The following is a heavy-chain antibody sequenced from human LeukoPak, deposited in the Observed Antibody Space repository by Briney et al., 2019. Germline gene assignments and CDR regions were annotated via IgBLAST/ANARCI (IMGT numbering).Heavy chain of an antibody. CDR1: GGSISSSSYY. CDR3: ARDGEYYDFWSGYSSYYYYMDV. D-gene: IGHD3-3*01. Sequence: PSETLSLTCTVSGGSISSSSYYWGWIRQPPGKGLEWIGSIYYSGSTYYNPSLKSRVTISVDTSKNQFSLKLSSVTAADTAVYYCARDGEYYDFWSGYSSYYYYMDVWGKGTTVTVSS. V-gene: IGHV4-39*02. CDR2: IYYSGST. J-gene: IGHJ6*03.